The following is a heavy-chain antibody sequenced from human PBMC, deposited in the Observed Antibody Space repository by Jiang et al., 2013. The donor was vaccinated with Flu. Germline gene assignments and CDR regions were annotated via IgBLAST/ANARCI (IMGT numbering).Heavy chain of an antibody. CDR3: ARDRPFTGTAFDI. CDR1: GYTFTGYY. V-gene: IGHV1-2*02. D-gene: IGHD1-1*01. J-gene: IGHJ3*02. Sequence: VQLVESGAEVKKPGASVKVSCKASGYTFTGYYMHWVRQAPGQGLEWMGWINPNSGGTNYAQKFQGRVTMTRDTSISTAYMELSRLRSDDTAVYYCARDRPFTGTAFDIWGQGTMVTVSS. CDR2: INPNSGGT.